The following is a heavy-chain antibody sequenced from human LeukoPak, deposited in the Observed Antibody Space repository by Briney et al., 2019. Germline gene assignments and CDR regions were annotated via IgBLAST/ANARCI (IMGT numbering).Heavy chain of an antibody. D-gene: IGHD3-3*01. CDR2: ISGSGGST. CDR1: GFTFSSYA. V-gene: IGHV3-23*01. J-gene: IGHJ4*02. CDR3: AKDLMGSITIFGVVIPSPFDY. Sequence: PGGSLRLSCAASGFTFSSYAMSWVRQAPGKGLEWVSAISGSGGSTYYADSVKGRFTISRDNSKNTLYLQMNSLRAEDTAVYYCAKDLMGSITIFGVVIPSPFDYWGQGTLVTVSS.